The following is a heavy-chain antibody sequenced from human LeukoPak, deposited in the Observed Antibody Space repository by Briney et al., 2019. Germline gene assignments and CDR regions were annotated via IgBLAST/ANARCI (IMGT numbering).Heavy chain of an antibody. D-gene: IGHD3-9*01. CDR1: GFTFRVM. V-gene: IGHV3-30*02. Sequence: GGSLRLSCAASGFTFRVMECHGSAQLQARGREGVAFIRSDGSDKYYADSVKGRLTFSRDNSKNTVYLQMNGLRAEDTAVYYCARDADWAFDYWGRGTLVTVSS. CDR3: ARDADWAFDY. CDR2: IRSDGSDK. J-gene: IGHJ4*02.